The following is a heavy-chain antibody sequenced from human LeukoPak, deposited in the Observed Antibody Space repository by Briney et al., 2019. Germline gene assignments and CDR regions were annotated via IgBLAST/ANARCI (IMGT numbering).Heavy chain of an antibody. D-gene: IGHD5-18*01. CDR2: ISSNGGST. Sequence: GGSLRLSCAASGFTFSSYAMHWVRQAPGKGLEYVSAISSNGGSTYYANSVKGRFTISRDNSKNTLYLQMGSLGAEDMAVYYCARALPYTAIDYWGPGTLVTVSS. J-gene: IGHJ4*02. CDR1: GFTFSSYA. CDR3: ARALPYTAIDY. V-gene: IGHV3-64*01.